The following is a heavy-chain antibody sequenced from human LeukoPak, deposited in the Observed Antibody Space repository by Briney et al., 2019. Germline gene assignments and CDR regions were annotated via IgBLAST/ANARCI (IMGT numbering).Heavy chain of an antibody. CDR1: GGSISSYY. Sequence: SETLSLTCTVSGGSISSYYWSWLRQPPGKGLEWIGYIYYSGSTNYNPSLKSRVTISVEMSKNQFSLKLSSVTAADTAVYYCARGVREQQLVYNWFDPWGQGTLVTVSS. V-gene: IGHV4-59*13. CDR3: ARGVREQQLVYNWFDP. J-gene: IGHJ5*02. D-gene: IGHD6-13*01. CDR2: IYYSGST.